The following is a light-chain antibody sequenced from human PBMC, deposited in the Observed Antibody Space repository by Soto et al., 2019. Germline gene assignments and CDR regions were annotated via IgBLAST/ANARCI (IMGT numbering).Light chain of an antibody. CDR1: QSISTE. CDR3: QQRHKWPLP. CDR2: SAS. J-gene: IGKJ2*01. Sequence: EIAMTQSPATLSVSPGERATLSCRASQSISTELAWYQQIPGQPPRLLIYSASTRAPGVPARFTGSVSGSEFTLTISGLQSEDFAIYYCQQRHKWPLPFGQGTRLEI. V-gene: IGKV3-15*01.